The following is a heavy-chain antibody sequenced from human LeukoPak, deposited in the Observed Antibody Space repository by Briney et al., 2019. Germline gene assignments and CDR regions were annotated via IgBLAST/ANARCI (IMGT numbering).Heavy chain of an antibody. CDR2: IRYDGSNK. J-gene: IGHJ6*03. D-gene: IGHD2-2*02. Sequence: GGSLRLSCAASGFTFSSYGMHWVRQAPGKGLEGVAFIRYDGSNKYYADSVKGRFTISRDNSKNTLYLQMNSLRAEDTAVYYCAKDMMCSSTSCYRGRLSYYYMDVWGKGTTVTVSS. CDR3: AKDMMCSSTSCYRGRLSYYYMDV. CDR1: GFTFSSYG. V-gene: IGHV3-30*02.